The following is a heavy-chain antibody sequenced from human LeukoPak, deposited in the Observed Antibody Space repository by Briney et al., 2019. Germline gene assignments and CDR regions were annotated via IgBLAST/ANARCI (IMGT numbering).Heavy chain of an antibody. CDR2: IYYSGST. V-gene: IGHV4-59*08. J-gene: IGHJ5*02. D-gene: IGHD2-2*01. CDR3: AKIADCSSTSCYHRRGHNWFDP. CDR1: GGSISSYY. Sequence: PSETLSLTCTVSGGSISSYYWSWIRQPPEKGLEWIGYIYYSGSTNYNPSLKSRVTISVDTSKNQFSLKLSSVTAADTAVYYCAKIADCSSTSCYHRRGHNWFDPWGQGTLVTVSS.